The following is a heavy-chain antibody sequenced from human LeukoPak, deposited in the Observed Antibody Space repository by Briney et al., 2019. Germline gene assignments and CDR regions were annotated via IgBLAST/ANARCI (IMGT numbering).Heavy chain of an antibody. Sequence: GGSLRLSCAASGFTFSSYGMHWVRQAPGKGLEWVAVIWYDGSNKYYADSVRGRFTISRDNSKNTLYLQMNSLRAEDTAVYYCARDLGYGDYVGGMDVWDQGTTVTVSS. J-gene: IGHJ6*02. CDR2: IWYDGSNK. D-gene: IGHD4-17*01. CDR3: ARDLGYGDYVGGMDV. CDR1: GFTFSSYG. V-gene: IGHV3-33*01.